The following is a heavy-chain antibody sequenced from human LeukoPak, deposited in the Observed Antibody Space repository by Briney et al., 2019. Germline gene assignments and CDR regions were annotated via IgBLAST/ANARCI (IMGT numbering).Heavy chain of an antibody. D-gene: IGHD1-26*01. V-gene: IGHV1-2*02. J-gene: IGHJ3*02. CDR1: GYTFTGYY. CDR2: INPNSGGT. Sequence: GASVKVSCKASGYTFTGYYMHWVRQAPGQGLEWMGWINPNSGGTNYAQKFQGRVTMTRDTSISTAYMELSRLRSDDTAVYYCARDRLLVGAPKRAFDIWGQGTMVTVSS. CDR3: ARDRLLVGAPKRAFDI.